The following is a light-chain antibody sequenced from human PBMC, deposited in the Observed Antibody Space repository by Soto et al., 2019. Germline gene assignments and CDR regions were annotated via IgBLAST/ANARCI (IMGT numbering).Light chain of an antibody. CDR3: QQANSYPWT. CDR1: QGVSDW. CDR2: GSS. V-gene: IGKV1-12*01. J-gene: IGKJ1*01. Sequence: DIQMTQSPSSVSASVGDSVTITCRASQGVSDWVAWYQQKPGEAPKLLIYGSSSLLSGVPSRFSGTRSGTDFTLTISSLQPEDFATDYCQQANSYPWTFGQGTKVEIE.